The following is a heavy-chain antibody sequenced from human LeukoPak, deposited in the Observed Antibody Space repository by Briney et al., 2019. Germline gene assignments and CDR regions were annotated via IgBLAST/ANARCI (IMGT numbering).Heavy chain of an antibody. J-gene: IGHJ6*03. CDR3: AKNRGAGSHYYYHMNV. V-gene: IGHV3-23*01. D-gene: IGHD1-26*01. Sequence: PGGSLRLSCAASGFTFSTYAMSWVRQAPGKGLEWVSLISGSGSGTYYADSVKGRFAVSRDNSKDTLYLQLNSLRAEDTAVYYCAKNRGAGSHYYYHMNVWGKGTTVTVSS. CDR1: GFTFSTYA. CDR2: ISGSGSGT.